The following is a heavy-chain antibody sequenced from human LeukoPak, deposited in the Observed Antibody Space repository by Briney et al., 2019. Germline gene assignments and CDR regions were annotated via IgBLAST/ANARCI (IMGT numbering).Heavy chain of an antibody. V-gene: IGHV3-30*02. D-gene: IGHD3-10*01. CDR3: ARIYGSGSYWDY. Sequence: GGSLRLSCAASGFTFSDYGMHWVRQAPGKGLEWVAFIRYDGSNKYYADSVKGRFTISRDNSKNTMYLQMNSLRAEDTAVYYCARIYGSGSYWDYWGQGTLVTVSS. CDR2: IRYDGSNK. J-gene: IGHJ4*02. CDR1: GFTFSDYG.